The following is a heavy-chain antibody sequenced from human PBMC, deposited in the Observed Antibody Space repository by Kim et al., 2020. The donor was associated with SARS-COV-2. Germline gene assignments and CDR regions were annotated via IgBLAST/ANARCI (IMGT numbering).Heavy chain of an antibody. V-gene: IGHV4-34*01. CDR2: INHSGST. D-gene: IGHD3-22*01. CDR1: GGSFSGYY. J-gene: IGHJ4*02. CDR3: ARGLGPIVVGYRY. Sequence: SETLSLTCAAYGGSFSGYYWSWIRQPPGKGLEWIGKINHSGSTNYNPSLKSRVTISVDTSKNQFSLKLSSVTAADTAVYYCARGLGPIVVGYRYWGQGTLVTVSS.